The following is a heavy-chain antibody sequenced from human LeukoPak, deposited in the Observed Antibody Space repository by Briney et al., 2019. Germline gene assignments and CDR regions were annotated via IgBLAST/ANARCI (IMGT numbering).Heavy chain of an antibody. CDR3: AKDQGSSSGWYSRDGFAL. V-gene: IGHV3-23*01. CDR2: ISSSGDST. D-gene: IGHD6-19*01. J-gene: IGHJ3*01. Sequence: PGGSLRLSCAASGFTVSSNYMSWVRQAPGKGLEWVSGISSSGDSTFYADSVKGRFTISRDNSKNTLYLQMNSLRAEDTALYYCAKDQGSSSGWYSRDGFALWGRGTMVTVSS. CDR1: GFTVSSNY.